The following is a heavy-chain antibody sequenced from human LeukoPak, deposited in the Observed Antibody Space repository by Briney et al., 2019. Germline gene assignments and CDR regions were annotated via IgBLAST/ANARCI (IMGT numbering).Heavy chain of an antibody. V-gene: IGHV4-39*01. Sequence: SETLSLTCTVSGGSISSSSYYWGWIRQPPGKGLEWIGSIYYSGSTYYNPSLKSRVTISVDTSKNQFSLKLSSVTAADTAVYYSASIAVAGTGVDYWGQGTLVTVSS. CDR3: ASIAVAGTGVDY. CDR2: IYYSGST. CDR1: GGSISSSSYY. D-gene: IGHD6-19*01. J-gene: IGHJ4*02.